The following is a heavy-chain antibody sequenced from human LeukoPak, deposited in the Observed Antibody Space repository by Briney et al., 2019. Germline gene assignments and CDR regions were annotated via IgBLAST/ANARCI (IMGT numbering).Heavy chain of an antibody. CDR1: GGSFSNFA. CDR2: IFGTV. Sequence: SVKVSCKASGGSFSNFAISWVRQAPGQGFEWLGGIFGTVTYAPNFQGRVSFTTDESTSTVYMELSGLTSEDTAVYYCARGRRELVPGAFDIWGQGTMVTVSS. CDR3: ARGRRELVPGAFDI. J-gene: IGHJ3*02. V-gene: IGHV1-69*05. D-gene: IGHD6-6*01.